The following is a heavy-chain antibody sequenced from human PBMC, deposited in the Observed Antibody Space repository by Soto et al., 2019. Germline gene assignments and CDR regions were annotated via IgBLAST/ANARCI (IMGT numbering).Heavy chain of an antibody. J-gene: IGHJ5*02. CDR1: GFTFSSYS. D-gene: IGHD4-17*01. CDR2: ISSSSGTI. Sequence: EVQLVESGGGLVQPGGSLRLSCAASGFTFSSYSMNWLRQAPGKGLEWVSYISSSSGTIYYADSVKGRFTISRDNAKNSLYLQMNSLRDEDTAVYYCARPPLTTVVTPDLWGQGTLVTVSS. CDR3: ARPPLTTVVTPDL. V-gene: IGHV3-48*02.